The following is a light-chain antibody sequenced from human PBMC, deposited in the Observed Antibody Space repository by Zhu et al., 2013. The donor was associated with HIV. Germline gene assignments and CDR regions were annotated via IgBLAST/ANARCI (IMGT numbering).Light chain of an antibody. CDR1: QGITSC. J-gene: IGKJ1*01. V-gene: IGKV1-27*01. CDR2: NVS. CDR3: QQYGNSPQT. Sequence: DIQLTQSPSSLSASVGDRVAITCRVSQGITSCLIWYRLEPGTVPNLLIYNVSNLQSGVPSRLSGSGSGTDFTLTISRLEPEDFAVYYCQQYGNSPQTFGQGTKVEIK.